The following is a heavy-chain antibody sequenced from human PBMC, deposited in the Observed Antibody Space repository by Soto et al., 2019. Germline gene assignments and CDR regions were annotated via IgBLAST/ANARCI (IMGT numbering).Heavy chain of an antibody. CDR1: GGSISRVHYC. D-gene: IGHD3-16*01. Sequence: QVQLQESGPGLVKPSQTLSLTCTVSGGSISRVHYCWSWIRQPPDKVLEWIGHIYDGVRTFSNPSLRSRVTISVDTSKNQFSLKLSSVTAADTAVYYCTRGTSGDKVDYWGQGTLVTVSS. V-gene: IGHV4-30-4*01. J-gene: IGHJ4*02. CDR3: TRGTSGDKVDY. CDR2: IYDGVRT.